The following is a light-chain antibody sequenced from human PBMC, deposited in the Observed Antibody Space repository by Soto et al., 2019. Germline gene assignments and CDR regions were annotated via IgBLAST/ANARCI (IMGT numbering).Light chain of an antibody. CDR3: QQYVTSSPRT. V-gene: IGKV3-20*01. J-gene: IGKJ1*01. CDR2: GAS. Sequence: EIVLTQSPGTLSLSPGERATLSCRASQTFSNSFLSWFQQIPGQAPRLLIYGASMRATGIPDRFSGSGSGTDFTLTITRLEPEDFAVYYCQQYVTSSPRTFGQGTKVDIK. CDR1: QTFSNSF.